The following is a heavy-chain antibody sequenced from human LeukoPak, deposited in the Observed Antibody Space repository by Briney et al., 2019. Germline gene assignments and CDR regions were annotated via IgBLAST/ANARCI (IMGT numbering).Heavy chain of an antibody. CDR1: GGSFSGYY. CDR2: INHSGST. Sequence: SETLSLTCAVYGGSFSGYYWSWIRQPPGKGLEWIGEINHSGSTNYNPSLKSRVTISVDTSKNQFSLKLSSVTAADTAVYYCASRGRSAAFDIWGQGTMVTVSS. J-gene: IGHJ3*02. CDR3: ASRGRSAAFDI. V-gene: IGHV4-34*01. D-gene: IGHD3-16*01.